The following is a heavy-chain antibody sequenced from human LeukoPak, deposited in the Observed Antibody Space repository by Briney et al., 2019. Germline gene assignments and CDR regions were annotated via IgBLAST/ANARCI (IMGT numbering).Heavy chain of an antibody. D-gene: IGHD5-24*01. Sequence: SETLSLTCTVSGGSISSYYWSWIRQPAGKGLEWIGSIYYSGSTYYNPSLKSRVTISVDTSKNQFPLKLSSVTAADTAVYYCARDWAGRWLQSKNWFDPWGQGTLVTVSS. CDR1: GGSISSYY. CDR2: IYYSGST. V-gene: IGHV4-39*06. CDR3: ARDWAGRWLQSKNWFDP. J-gene: IGHJ5*02.